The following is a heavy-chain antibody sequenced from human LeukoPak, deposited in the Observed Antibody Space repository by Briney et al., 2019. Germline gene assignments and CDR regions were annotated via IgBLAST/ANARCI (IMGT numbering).Heavy chain of an antibody. CDR2: ISGSGGST. V-gene: IGHV3-23*01. Sequence: GGSLRLSCAASGFTFSNYAMNWVRQAPGGGLGWVSAISGSGGSTYYADSVKGRFTISRDNSQNTLYLQMNSLGADDTAVYYCAKVATCTYFDTWGQGTLVTVSS. CDR3: AKVATCTYFDT. J-gene: IGHJ4*02. CDR1: GFTFSNYA.